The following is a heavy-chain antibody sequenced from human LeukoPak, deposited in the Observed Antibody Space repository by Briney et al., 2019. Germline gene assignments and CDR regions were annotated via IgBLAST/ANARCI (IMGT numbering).Heavy chain of an antibody. CDR3: ARALYGDYVIRFDY. CDR1: GGTFSSYT. V-gene: IGHV1-69*16. D-gene: IGHD4-17*01. CDR2: IIPILGIA. J-gene: IGHJ4*02. Sequence: GASVKVSCKASGGTFSSYTISWVRQAPGRGLEWMGRIIPILGIANYAQKFQGRVTITTDESTSTAYMELSSLRSEDTAVYYCARALYGDYVIRFDYWGQGTLVTVSS.